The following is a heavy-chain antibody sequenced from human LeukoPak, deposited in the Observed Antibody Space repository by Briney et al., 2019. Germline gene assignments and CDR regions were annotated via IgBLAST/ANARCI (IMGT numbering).Heavy chain of an antibody. J-gene: IGHJ4*02. CDR2: ISWNSGSI. V-gene: IGHV3-9*01. D-gene: IGHD3-3*01. CDR1: GFTFDDYA. Sequence: SLRLSCAASGFTFDDYAMHWVRQAPGKGLEWVSGISWNSGSIGYADSVKGRFTISRDNAKNSLYLQMNSLRAEDTALYYCAREYYDFWSGYLGPRGGDYWGQGTLVTVSS. CDR3: AREYYDFWSGYLGPRGGDY.